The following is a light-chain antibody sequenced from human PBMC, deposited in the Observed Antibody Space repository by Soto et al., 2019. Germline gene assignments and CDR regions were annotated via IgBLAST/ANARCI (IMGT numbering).Light chain of an antibody. CDR1: QSVSTSY. CDR3: QQYGTSPYS. CDR2: GAS. V-gene: IGKV3-20*01. J-gene: IGKJ2*01. Sequence: EIVLTQSPGTLSLSPGARVTLSCRSSQSVSTSYLAWYQQKPGQAPRLLIYGASPRATGIPDRFSGSGSGTAFTLTISRLEPEDFAAYYCQQYGTSPYSFGQGTKLE.